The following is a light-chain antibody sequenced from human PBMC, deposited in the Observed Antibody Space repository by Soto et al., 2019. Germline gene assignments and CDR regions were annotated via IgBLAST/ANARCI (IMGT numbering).Light chain of an antibody. CDR2: SNN. CDR1: SSNIGTKT. J-gene: IGLJ2*01. CDR3: AAWDNSLSGVV. Sequence: QSVLTQPPTASGIPGQRVTISCSGSSSNIGTKTVNWYQQLPGTAPKLLIYSNNQRPSGVPDRFSGSKSGTSASLAISGLQSEDEADYHCAAWDNSLSGVVFGGGTKVTVL. V-gene: IGLV1-44*01.